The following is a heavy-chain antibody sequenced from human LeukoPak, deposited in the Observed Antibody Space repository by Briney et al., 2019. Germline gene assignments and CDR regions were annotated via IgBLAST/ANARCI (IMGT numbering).Heavy chain of an antibody. V-gene: IGHV3-33*06. J-gene: IGHJ4*02. D-gene: IGHD1-26*01. CDR2: IWYDGSNK. Sequence: GGSLRLSCAASGFTFSSYGMHWVRQAPGKGLEWVAVIWYDGSNKYYADSVKGRFTISRDNSKNTLYLQMNSLRAEDTAVYYCAKSPREWELRSFDYWGQGTLVTVSS. CDR1: GFTFSSYG. CDR3: AKSPREWELRSFDY.